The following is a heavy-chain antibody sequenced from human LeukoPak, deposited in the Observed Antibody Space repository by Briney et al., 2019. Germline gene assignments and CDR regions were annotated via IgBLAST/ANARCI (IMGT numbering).Heavy chain of an antibody. D-gene: IGHD3-10*01. CDR1: GYTFTSYG. V-gene: IGHV1-18*01. CDR3: ARVPSRGSLLWFGELSFWFDP. Sequence: ASVKVSCKASGYTFTSYGISWVRQAPGQGLEWMGWISAYNGNTNYAQKLQGRVTMTTDTSTSTAYMELRSLRSDDTAVYYCARVPSRGSLLWFGELSFWFDPWGQGTLVTVSS. CDR2: ISAYNGNT. J-gene: IGHJ5*02.